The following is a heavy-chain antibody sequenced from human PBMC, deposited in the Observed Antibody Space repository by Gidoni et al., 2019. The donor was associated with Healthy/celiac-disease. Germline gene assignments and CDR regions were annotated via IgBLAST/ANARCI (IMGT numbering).Heavy chain of an antibody. CDR2: IYYSGST. D-gene: IGHD6-19*01. CDR1: GGSISSSSYY. CDR3: ARHVGTGIAVAGTYFEY. J-gene: IGHJ4*02. Sequence: QLQLQESGPGLVKPSETLSLTCTVSGGSISSSSYYWGWIRQPPGKGLEWIGSIYYSGSTYYNPSLKGRVTISVDTSKNQFSLKLSSVTAADTAVYYCARHVGTGIAVAGTYFEYWGQGTLVTVSS. V-gene: IGHV4-39*01.